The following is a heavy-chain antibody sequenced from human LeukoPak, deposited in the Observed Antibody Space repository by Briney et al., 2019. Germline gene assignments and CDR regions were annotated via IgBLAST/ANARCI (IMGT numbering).Heavy chain of an antibody. CDR2: IYYSGST. CDR3: ARDLGYGDYFGY. V-gene: IGHV4-39*07. J-gene: IGHJ4*02. D-gene: IGHD4-17*01. CDR1: GGSISSSSYY. Sequence: SETLSLTCTVSGGSISSSSYYWGWIRQPRGKGLEWIGSIYYSGSTYYNPSLKSRVTISVDTSKNQFSLKLSSVTAADTAVYYCARDLGYGDYFGYWGQGTLVTVSS.